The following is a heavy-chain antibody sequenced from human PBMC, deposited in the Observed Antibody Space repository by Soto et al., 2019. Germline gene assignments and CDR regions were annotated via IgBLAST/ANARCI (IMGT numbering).Heavy chain of an antibody. J-gene: IGHJ3*02. V-gene: IGHV3-9*01. D-gene: IGHD3-9*01. CDR1: GFSFNEHA. CDR2: ISWNSGDM. CDR3: ARRWKGLVRAFDI. Sequence: EVQLVESGGGLEQPARSLRLSCAASGFSFNEHAIHWVRQAPGKGLEWVSGISWNSGDMVFADSVKGRFSISRDNAKNSVYLQMNSLRAEDTALYYCARRWKGLVRAFDIWGQGTMVTVSS.